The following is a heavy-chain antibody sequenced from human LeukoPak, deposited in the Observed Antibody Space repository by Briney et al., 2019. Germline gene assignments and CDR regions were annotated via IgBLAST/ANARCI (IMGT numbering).Heavy chain of an antibody. CDR2: IIPSGDSA. J-gene: IGHJ4*02. CDR1: GYTFTSYY. Sequence: GASVKVSCKASGYTFTSYYMHWVRQAPGQGLEWMGKIIPSGDSASYAQKFQGRVTMTTDMSTSTVYMELSSLRSEDTAVYYCARTLSGSGLSYWGQGTLVTVSS. V-gene: IGHV1-46*01. D-gene: IGHD3-10*01. CDR3: ARTLSGSGLSY.